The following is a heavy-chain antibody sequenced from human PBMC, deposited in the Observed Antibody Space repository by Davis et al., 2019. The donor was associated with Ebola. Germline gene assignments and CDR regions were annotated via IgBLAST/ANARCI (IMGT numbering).Heavy chain of an antibody. V-gene: IGHV1-46*01. CDR1: GYTFTSYY. J-gene: IGHJ4*02. CDR3: ARENVVIGFDY. CDR2: INPSGGST. Sequence: ASVKVSCKASGYTFTSYYMHWVRQAPGQGLEWMGIINPSGGSTSYAQKFQGRVTMTRDTSTSTVYMELSSLRSGDTAVYYCARENVVIGFDYWGQGTLVTVSS. D-gene: IGHD3-22*01.